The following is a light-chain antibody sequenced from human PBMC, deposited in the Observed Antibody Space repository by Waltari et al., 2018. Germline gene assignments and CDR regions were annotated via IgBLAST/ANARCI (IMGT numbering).Light chain of an antibody. CDR3: SSYTSSSTLGV. CDR2: DVT. J-gene: IGLJ1*01. Sequence: QSALTQPASVSDSPGQLITISCTGTSGDVGHYHLFSWYQQHPGKAPKRMIYDVTNRPSGISYRFSGSKSGNTSSLTISGLQAEDEADYYCSSYTSSSTLGVFGTGTKVTVL. CDR1: SGDVGHYHL. V-gene: IGLV2-14*03.